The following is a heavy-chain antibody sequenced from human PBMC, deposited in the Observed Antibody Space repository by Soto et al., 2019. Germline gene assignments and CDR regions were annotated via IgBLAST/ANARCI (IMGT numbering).Heavy chain of an antibody. CDR1: GFTFSDHY. CDR2: TRNKANSYTT. V-gene: IGHV3-72*01. CDR3: ARGGTH. D-gene: IGHD3-16*01. J-gene: IGHJ4*02. Sequence: EVQLVESGGGLVQPGGSLRLSCAASGFTFSDHYMDWVRQAPGKGLEWVGRTRNKANSYTTEYAASVKGRFTISRDDSKNPLYLQMNSLKTEDTAVYYCARGGTHWGQGTLVTVSS.